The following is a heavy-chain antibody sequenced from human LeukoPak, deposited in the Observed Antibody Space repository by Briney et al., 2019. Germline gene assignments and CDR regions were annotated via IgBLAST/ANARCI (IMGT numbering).Heavy chain of an antibody. J-gene: IGHJ4*02. CDR3: ARVGCSGGSCYSHPKRYFDY. CDR2: IYYSGSN. D-gene: IGHD2-15*01. CDR1: GGSISSGGYY. Sequence: TLSLTCTVSGGSISSGGYYWSWIRQHPGKGLEWIGYIYYSGSNYYNPSLKSRVTISVDTSKNHFSLKLSSVTAADTAVYYCARVGCSGGSCYSHPKRYFDYWGQGTLVTVSS. V-gene: IGHV4-31*03.